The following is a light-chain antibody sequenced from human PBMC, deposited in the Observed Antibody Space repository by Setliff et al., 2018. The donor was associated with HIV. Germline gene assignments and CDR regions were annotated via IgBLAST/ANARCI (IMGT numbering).Light chain of an antibody. CDR2: DVT. V-gene: IGLV2-14*03. J-gene: IGLJ1*01. CDR3: ASYANSDVFI. Sequence: QSVLTQPASVSGSPGQSITVSCTGTSSDIGAFDFVSWYRQHPGKAPELMIYDVTNRPSGVSHRFSGSKSGNTASLTISGLQAEDEADYYCASYANSDVFIFGSGTKGTVL. CDR1: SSDIGAFDF.